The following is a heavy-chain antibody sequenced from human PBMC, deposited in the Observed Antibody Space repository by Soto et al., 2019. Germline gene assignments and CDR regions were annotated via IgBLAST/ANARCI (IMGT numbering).Heavy chain of an antibody. Sequence: EVQLVESGGGLVKPGGSLRLSCAASGFTFSSYSMNWVRQAPGKGLAWVSSISSSSSYIYYADSVKGRFTISRDNAKNSLYLQMNSLRAEDTAVYYCARAEGVVAARWYFDLWGRGTLVTVSS. D-gene: IGHD2-15*01. V-gene: IGHV3-21*01. CDR2: ISSSSSYI. CDR3: ARAEGVVAARWYFDL. J-gene: IGHJ2*01. CDR1: GFTFSSYS.